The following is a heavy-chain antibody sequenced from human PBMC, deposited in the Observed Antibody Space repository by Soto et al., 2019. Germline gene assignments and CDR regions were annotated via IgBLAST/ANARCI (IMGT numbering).Heavy chain of an antibody. V-gene: IGHV4-39*01. Sequence: SETLSLTCTVSGDSIGTTHSYWAWIRQSPGKGLEWIGNIHYSGSTYYMPSLRSRVTLSVDTSKNQFSLRLTSVTAEDTAVYYCARHEGNGNVWPLDYWGQGSLVTVSS. CDR3: ARHEGNGNVWPLDY. D-gene: IGHD2-8*01. CDR2: IHYSGST. CDR1: GDSIGTTHSY. J-gene: IGHJ4*02.